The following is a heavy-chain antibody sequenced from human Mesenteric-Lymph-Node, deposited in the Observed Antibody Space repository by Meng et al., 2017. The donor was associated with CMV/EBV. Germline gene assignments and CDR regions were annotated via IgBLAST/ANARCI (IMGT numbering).Heavy chain of an antibody. D-gene: IGHD2-2*01. J-gene: IGHJ5*02. CDR2: IYYSGST. V-gene: IGHV4-30-4*08. CDR1: GGSISSGDYY. Sequence: SETLSLTCTVSGGSISSGDYYWSWIRQPPGKGLEWIGYIYYSGSTYYNPSLKSRVTISVDTSKNQFSLKLSSVTAADTAVYYCARDGCSSTSCYSGWFDPWGQGTLVTVSS. CDR3: ARDGCSSTSCYSGWFDP.